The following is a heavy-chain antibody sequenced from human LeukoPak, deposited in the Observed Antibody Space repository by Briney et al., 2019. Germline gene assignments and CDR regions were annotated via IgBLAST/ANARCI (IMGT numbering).Heavy chain of an antibody. J-gene: IGHJ5*02. Sequence: SETLSLTCAVYGGSFSNYYWSWIRQPPGKGLEWIGEINHSGSTNCNPSLKSRVTISVDTSKNQFSLKLTSVTAADTAVYYCARGHSSSWYFNWFDPWGQGTLVTVSS. CDR3: ARGHSSSWYFNWFDP. CDR1: GGSFSNYY. V-gene: IGHV4-34*01. CDR2: INHSGST. D-gene: IGHD6-13*01.